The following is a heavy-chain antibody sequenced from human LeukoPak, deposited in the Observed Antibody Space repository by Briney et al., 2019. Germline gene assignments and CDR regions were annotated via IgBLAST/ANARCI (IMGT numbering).Heavy chain of an antibody. CDR3: GRDQGDWFALDY. D-gene: IGHD3-9*01. V-gene: IGHV1-46*01. CDR1: GYTFTSYY. J-gene: IGHJ4*02. Sequence: ASVKVSCKASGYTFTSYYMHWVRQAPGQGLEWMGIINPSGGSTSYAQKFQGRVTMTRDTSTSTVYMELSSLRSEDTAVYYCGRDQGDWFALDYWGQGTLVTVSS. CDR2: INPSGGST.